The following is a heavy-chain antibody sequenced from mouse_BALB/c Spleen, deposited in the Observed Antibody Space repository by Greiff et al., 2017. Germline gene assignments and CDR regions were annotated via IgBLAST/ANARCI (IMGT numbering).Heavy chain of an antibody. V-gene: IGHV5-6-5*01. CDR2: ISSGGST. CDR1: GFTFSSYA. Sequence: EVQGVESGGGLVKPGGSLKLSCAASGFTFSSYAMSWVRQTPEKRLEWVASISSGGSTYYPDSVKGRFTISRDNARNILYLQMSSLRSEDTAMYYCARGAAVVAKDYWGQGTSVTVSS. D-gene: IGHD1-1*01. J-gene: IGHJ4*01. CDR3: ARGAAVVAKDY.